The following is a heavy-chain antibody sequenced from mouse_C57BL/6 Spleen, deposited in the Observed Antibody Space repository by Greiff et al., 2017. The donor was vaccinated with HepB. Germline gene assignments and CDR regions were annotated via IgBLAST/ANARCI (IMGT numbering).Heavy chain of an antibody. Sequence: VQLQQPGAELVKPGASVKLSCKASGYTFTSYWMQWVKQRPGQGLEWIGEIDPSDSYTNYNQKFKGKATLTVDTSSSTAYMQLSSLTSEDSAVYYCARSGYYGSSYDNYCDYWGQGTTLTVSS. CDR2: IDPSDSYT. CDR3: ARSGYYGSSYDNYCDY. V-gene: IGHV1-50*01. CDR1: GYTFTSYW. J-gene: IGHJ2*01. D-gene: IGHD1-1*01.